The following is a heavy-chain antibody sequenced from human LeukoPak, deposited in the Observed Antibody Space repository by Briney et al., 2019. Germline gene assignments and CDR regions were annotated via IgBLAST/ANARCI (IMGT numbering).Heavy chain of an antibody. CDR1: GYTFTGYY. CDR3: ARDAYPSVMITFGGVIVAQRWFDP. CDR2: INPNSGGT. D-gene: IGHD3-16*02. J-gene: IGHJ5*02. Sequence: ASVKVSCKASGYTFTGYYMHWVRQAPGQGLEWMVWINPNSGGTNYAQKFQGRVTMTRDTSISTAYMELSRLRSDDTAVYYCARDAYPSVMITFGGVIVAQRWFDPWGQGTLVTVSS. V-gene: IGHV1-2*02.